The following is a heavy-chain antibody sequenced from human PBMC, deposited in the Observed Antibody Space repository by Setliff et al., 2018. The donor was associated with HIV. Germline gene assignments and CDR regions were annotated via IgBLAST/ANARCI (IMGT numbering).Heavy chain of an antibody. Sequence: PGGSLRLSCAASGFTFSSYSMNWVRQAPGKGLEWVSSISSSSSYIYYADSVKGRFTISRDNAKNSLYLQMNSLRAEDTAVYYCARDSGPPGYFDYWGQGTLVTVSS. CDR3: ARDSGPPGYFDY. D-gene: IGHD3-10*01. V-gene: IGHV3-21*01. J-gene: IGHJ4*02. CDR1: GFTFSSYS. CDR2: ISSSSSYI.